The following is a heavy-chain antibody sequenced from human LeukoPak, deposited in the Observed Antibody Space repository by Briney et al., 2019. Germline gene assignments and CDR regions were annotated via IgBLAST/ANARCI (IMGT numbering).Heavy chain of an antibody. V-gene: IGHV4-59*01. CDR1: GGSISSYY. D-gene: IGHD5-24*01. CDR2: IYYSGST. J-gene: IGHJ5*02. CDR3: ARGADDYDYNWFDP. Sequence: SETLSLTCTVSGGSISSYYWSWVRQPPGKGLEWVGYIYYSGSTNYNPSLKSRVTISVDTSKNQFSLKLSSVTAADTAVYYCARGADDYDYNWFDPWGQGTLVTVSS.